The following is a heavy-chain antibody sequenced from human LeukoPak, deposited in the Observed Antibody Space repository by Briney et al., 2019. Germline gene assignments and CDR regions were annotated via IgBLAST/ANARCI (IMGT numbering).Heavy chain of an antibody. J-gene: IGHJ4*02. CDR2: ISYDGSNK. V-gene: IGHV3-30-3*01. D-gene: IGHD3-10*01. Sequence: PGRSLRLSCAASGFTFSSYAMHWVRQAPGKGLEWVAVISYDGSNKYYADSVKGRFTISRDNSKNTLYLQMNSLRAEDTAVYYCAKDIGPNGSGSSIPFDYWGQGTLVTVSS. CDR1: GFTFSSYA. CDR3: AKDIGPNGSGSSIPFDY.